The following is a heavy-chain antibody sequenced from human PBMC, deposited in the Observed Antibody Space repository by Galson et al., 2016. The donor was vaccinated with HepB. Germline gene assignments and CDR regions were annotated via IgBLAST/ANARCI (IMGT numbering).Heavy chain of an antibody. CDR1: GFTFSNFA. D-gene: IGHD3-10*01. CDR2: IFGNSGGT. J-gene: IGHJ6*02. V-gene: IGHV3-23*01. Sequence: SLRLSCAASGFTFSNFAMSWVRQAPGKGLQWLSTIFGNSGGTYYADSVKGRFTISRDNSKNTLYLQMNSLRPEDTAVYYCATRGDYYYAMDVWGQGTTVIVSS. CDR3: ATRGDYYYAMDV.